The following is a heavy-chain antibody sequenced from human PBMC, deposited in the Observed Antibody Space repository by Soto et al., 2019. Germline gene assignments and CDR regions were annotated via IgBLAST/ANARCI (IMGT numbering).Heavy chain of an antibody. J-gene: IGHJ1*01. CDR3: VRYEYDSSGHDYEN. D-gene: IGHD3-22*01. Sequence: SETLSLTCSVSGYSIDRGYYWGWIRQAPERGLEWIGSISHRGATSYTPSLKSRAIISLDTSNNQFTLRLTSVTVADTATYYCVRYEYDSSGHDYENWGQGTLVT. CDR2: ISHRGAT. V-gene: IGHV4-38-2*02. CDR1: GYSIDRGYY.